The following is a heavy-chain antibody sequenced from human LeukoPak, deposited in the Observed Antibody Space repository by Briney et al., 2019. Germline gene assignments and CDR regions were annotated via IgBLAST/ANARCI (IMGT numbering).Heavy chain of an antibody. CDR2: STGTGYST. D-gene: IGHD1-26*01. Sequence: GGSLRLSCAASEFTFSNYAMSWVRQAPGKGLEWVSGSTGTGYSTYYADSVKGRFTIPRDNSKNTLYLQMNSLRAEDTAVYYCAKGVRMGVTSAFDIWGQGTMVTVSS. CDR1: EFTFSNYA. CDR3: AKGVRMGVTSAFDI. V-gene: IGHV3-23*01. J-gene: IGHJ3*02.